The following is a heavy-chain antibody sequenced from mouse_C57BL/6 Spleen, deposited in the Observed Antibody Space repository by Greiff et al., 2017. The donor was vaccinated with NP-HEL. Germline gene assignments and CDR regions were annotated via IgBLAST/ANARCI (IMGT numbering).Heavy chain of an antibody. J-gene: IGHJ2*01. CDR3: AREEARGYVLDY. CDR2: ISDGGSST. D-gene: IGHD2-2*01. CDR1: GFTFSSYA. Sequence: EVQLQQSGGGLVKPGGSLKLSCAASGFTFSSYAMSWVRQTPEKRLEWVATISDGGSSTYYPDNVKGRFTISRDNAKNNRYLQMSHLKSEDTAMYYCAREEARGYVLDYWGQGTTLTVSS. V-gene: IGHV5-4*01.